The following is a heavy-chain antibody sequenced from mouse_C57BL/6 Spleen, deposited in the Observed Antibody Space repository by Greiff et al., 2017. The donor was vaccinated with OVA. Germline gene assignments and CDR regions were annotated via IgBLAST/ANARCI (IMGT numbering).Heavy chain of an antibody. CDR1: GYTFTDYE. D-gene: IGHD1-1*01. J-gene: IGHJ1*03. V-gene: IGHV1-15*01. CDR2: IDPEPGGT. CDR3: KRSTTVVATYRYFDG. Sequence: QVQLQQSGAELVRPGASVTLSCKASGYTFTDYEMHWVKQTPVHGLEWIGAIDPEPGGTAYNQKFKGKAILTADKSSSTAYMELRSLTSEDSDVYYSKRSTTVVATYRYFDGWGTGTTVTVAS.